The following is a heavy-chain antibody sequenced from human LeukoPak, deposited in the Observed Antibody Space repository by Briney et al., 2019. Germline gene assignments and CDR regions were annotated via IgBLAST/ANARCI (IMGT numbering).Heavy chain of an antibody. J-gene: IGHJ4*02. V-gene: IGHV1-18*04. CDR2: ISAYNGNT. CDR1: GYTFTSYY. Sequence: ASVKVSCKASGYTFTSYYMHWVRQAPGQGLEWMGWISAYNGNTNYAQKLQGRVTMTTDTSTSTAYMELRSLRSDDTAVYYCARAHPSSSPDYWGQGTLVTVSS. CDR3: ARAHPSSSPDY.